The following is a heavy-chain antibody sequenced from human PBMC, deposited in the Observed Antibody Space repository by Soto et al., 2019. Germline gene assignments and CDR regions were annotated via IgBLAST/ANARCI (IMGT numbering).Heavy chain of an antibody. CDR2: VSYNVRT. CDR3: ARQAVDEGYSSGWYFDS. CDR1: GGSISSRSYF. J-gene: IGHJ4*02. D-gene: IGHD6-19*01. V-gene: IGHV4-39*01. Sequence: QLQLQESGPGLVKPSETLFLTCTVSGGSISSRSYFWGWIRQPPGKGLEWIGSVSYNVRTYYNPSLKSRLTRPVVTSKNQFFLKLSSVTAADTAVYYCARQAVDEGYSSGWYFDSWGQGTLVTVSS.